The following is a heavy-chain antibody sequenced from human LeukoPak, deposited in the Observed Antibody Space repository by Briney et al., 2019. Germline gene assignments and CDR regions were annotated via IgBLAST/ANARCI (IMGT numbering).Heavy chain of an antibody. Sequence: PGGSLRLSCAASGFTFSSYWMSWVRQAPGKGLEWLSYISTSSSTIYYADSVKGRFTISRDNAKNSLYLQMNSLRAEDTAVYYCARNYYYMDVWGKGTTVTVSS. V-gene: IGHV3-48*01. CDR3: ARNYYYMDV. CDR1: GFTFSSYW. J-gene: IGHJ6*03. CDR2: ISTSSSTI.